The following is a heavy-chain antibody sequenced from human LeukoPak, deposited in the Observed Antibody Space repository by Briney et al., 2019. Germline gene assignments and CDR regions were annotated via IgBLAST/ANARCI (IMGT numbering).Heavy chain of an antibody. CDR1: GYTLTGYY. CDR3: ARGDYGDYEPLGDY. Sequence: ASVKVSRKASGYTLTGYYMHWVRQAPGQGLEWMGWINPNSGGTNYAQKFQGRVTMTRDTSISTAYMELSRLRSDDTAVYYCARGDYGDYEPLGDYWGQGTLVTVSS. J-gene: IGHJ4*02. V-gene: IGHV1-2*02. D-gene: IGHD4-17*01. CDR2: INPNSGGT.